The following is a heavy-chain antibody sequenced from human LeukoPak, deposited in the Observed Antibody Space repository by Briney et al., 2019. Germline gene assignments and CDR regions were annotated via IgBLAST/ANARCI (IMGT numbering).Heavy chain of an antibody. CDR1: GGSISSYY. J-gene: IGHJ3*02. V-gene: IGHV4-59*08. CDR3: ARQTYYDYVWGSYRRHDAFDI. D-gene: IGHD3-16*02. Sequence: PSGTLSLTCTVSGGSISSYYWSWIRQPPGKGLEWIGYIYYSGSTNYNPSLKSRVTISVDTSKNQFSLKLSSVTAADTAVYYCARQTYYDYVWGSYRRHDAFDIWGQGTMVTASS. CDR2: IYYSGST.